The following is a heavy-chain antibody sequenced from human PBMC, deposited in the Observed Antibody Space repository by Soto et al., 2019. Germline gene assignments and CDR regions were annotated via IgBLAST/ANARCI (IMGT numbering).Heavy chain of an antibody. Sequence: SVKVSCKASGGTFSSYAISWVRQAPGQGLEWKGGIIPIFGTANYAQKFQGRVTITADKSTSTAYMELSSLRSEDTAVYYCARPLSYSSSWYYFDYWGQGTLVTVSS. CDR2: IIPIFGTA. J-gene: IGHJ4*02. D-gene: IGHD6-13*01. CDR3: ARPLSYSSSWYYFDY. V-gene: IGHV1-69*06. CDR1: GGTFSSYA.